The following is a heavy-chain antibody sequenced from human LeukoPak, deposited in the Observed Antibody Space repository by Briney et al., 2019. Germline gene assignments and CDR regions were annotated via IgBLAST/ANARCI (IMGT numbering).Heavy chain of an antibody. J-gene: IGHJ4*02. CDR2: INHSGST. CDR1: GGSFSGYY. CDR3: ARGSLRDSSSWKNDY. V-gene: IGHV4-34*01. D-gene: IGHD6-13*01. Sequence: KPSETLSLTCAVYGGSFSGYYWSWIRQPPGKGLEWIGEINHSGSTNYNPSLKSRVTISVDTSKNQFSLKLSSVTAADTAVYYCARGSLRDSSSWKNDYWGQGTLVTVSS.